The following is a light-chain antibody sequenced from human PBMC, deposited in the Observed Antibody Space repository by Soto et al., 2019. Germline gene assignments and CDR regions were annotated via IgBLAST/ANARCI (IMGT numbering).Light chain of an antibody. Sequence: QSVLTQPPSVSGAPGQRVTISCTGSSSNIGAGYDVHWYQQLPGTAPKLLIYVNSNRPSGVPDRFSGSKSGTSASLAIPGLKAEDEADYYCQSYDSSLSAVVFGGGTKVTVL. V-gene: IGLV1-40*01. J-gene: IGLJ2*01. CDR3: QSYDSSLSAVV. CDR2: VNS. CDR1: SSNIGAGYD.